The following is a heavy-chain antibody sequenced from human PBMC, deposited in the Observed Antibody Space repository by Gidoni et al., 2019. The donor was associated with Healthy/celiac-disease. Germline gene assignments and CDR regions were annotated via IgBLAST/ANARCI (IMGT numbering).Heavy chain of an antibody. CDR2: IYSGGSK. J-gene: IGHJ4*02. D-gene: IGHD3-16*01. CDR1: GFTVSSNY. V-gene: IGHV3-53*01. Sequence: EVQLVESGGGLIQPGGSLSLSCAASGFTVSSNYMNWVLPAPGKGLEWVSVIYSGGSKYDADSVKGRFTIYRDNSKNTLYLQMNSLRAEDTAVYYCARVPPWGYFDYWGQGTLVTVSS. CDR3: ARVPPWGYFDY.